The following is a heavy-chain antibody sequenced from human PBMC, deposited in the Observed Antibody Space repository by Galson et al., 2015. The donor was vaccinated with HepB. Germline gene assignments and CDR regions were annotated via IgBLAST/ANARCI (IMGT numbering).Heavy chain of an antibody. D-gene: IGHD3-3*01. Sequence: SVKVSCKASGYTFTSYGISWVRQAPGQGLEWMGWISAYNGNTNYAQKLQGRVTMTTDTSTSTAYMELRSLRSDDTAVYYCARAKTEWLSYYYYYMDVWGKGTTVTVSS. J-gene: IGHJ6*03. CDR1: GYTFTSYG. CDR3: ARAKTEWLSYYYYYMDV. V-gene: IGHV1-18*01. CDR2: ISAYNGNT.